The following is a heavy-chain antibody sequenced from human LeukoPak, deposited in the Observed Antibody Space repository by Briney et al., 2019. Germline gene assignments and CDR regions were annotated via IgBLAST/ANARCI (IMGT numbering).Heavy chain of an antibody. CDR3: AKRWTRGGSPYFDY. Sequence: GGSLRLSCAASGFTFSSYAMSWVRQAPGKGLEWVSATSGSGGSTYYADSVKGRFTISRDNSKNTLYLRMNSLRAEDTAVYYCAKRWTRGGSPYFDYWGQGTLVTVYS. CDR1: GFTFSSYA. V-gene: IGHV3-23*01. J-gene: IGHJ4*02. CDR2: TSGSGGST. D-gene: IGHD2-15*01.